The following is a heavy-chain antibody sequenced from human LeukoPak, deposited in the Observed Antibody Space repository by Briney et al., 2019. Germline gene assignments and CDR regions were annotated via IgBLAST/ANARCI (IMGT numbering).Heavy chain of an antibody. V-gene: IGHV3-74*01. CDR3: ARGSSLAYYVDV. D-gene: IGHD3-16*02. CDR1: GFTFSSYW. J-gene: IGHJ6*03. CDR2: INTDGGTT. Sequence: GGSLRLSCVASGFTFSSYWMHWVRQAPGKGLVWVSRINTDGGTTTYADSVKGRFTISRDNAKNTLYLQMNSLRAEDTAVYYCARGSSLAYYVDVWGKGTTVTVSS.